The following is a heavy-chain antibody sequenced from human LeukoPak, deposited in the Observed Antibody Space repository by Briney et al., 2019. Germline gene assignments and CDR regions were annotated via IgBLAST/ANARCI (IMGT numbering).Heavy chain of an antibody. CDR2: FYNSGST. D-gene: IGHD4-11*01. Sequence: SETLSLTCTVSGGSISNYYWSWIRQPPGKGLEWIGYFYNSGSTNYNPSLMSRVTISVDTSKNQFSLKLSSVTAADTAVYYCARGFYSPHYWGQGTLVSVSS. V-gene: IGHV4-59*01. J-gene: IGHJ4*02. CDR3: ARGFYSPHY. CDR1: GGSISNYY.